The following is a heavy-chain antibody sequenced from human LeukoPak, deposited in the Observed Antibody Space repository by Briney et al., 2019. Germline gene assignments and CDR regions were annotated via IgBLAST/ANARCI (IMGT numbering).Heavy chain of an antibody. CDR1: EFTVSSTY. D-gene: IGHD2/OR15-2a*01. V-gene: IGHV3-53*01. J-gene: IGHJ3*02. CDR3: ARDNRQAGGAFDI. CDR2: IYSGGST. Sequence: PGGSLRLSCAVSEFTVSSTYMSWVRQAPGKGLEWVSVIYSGGSTYYADSVKGRFTISRDNSKNTLYLQMNSLRAEDTAVYYCARDNRQAGGAFDIWGQGTMVTVSS.